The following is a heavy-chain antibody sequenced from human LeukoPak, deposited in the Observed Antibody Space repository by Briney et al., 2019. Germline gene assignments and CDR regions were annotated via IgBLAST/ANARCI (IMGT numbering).Heavy chain of an antibody. Sequence: PSETLSLTCAVYGDSFSGHYWSWIRQPPGKGLEWIGEINHSGSTNYNPSLKSRVTISVDKSKNQFSLKLSSVTAADTAVYYCGRDHGSGSPDDYWGQGTLVTVSS. J-gene: IGHJ4*02. CDR2: INHSGST. D-gene: IGHD3-10*01. CDR1: GDSFSGHY. CDR3: GRDHGSGSPDDY. V-gene: IGHV4-34*01.